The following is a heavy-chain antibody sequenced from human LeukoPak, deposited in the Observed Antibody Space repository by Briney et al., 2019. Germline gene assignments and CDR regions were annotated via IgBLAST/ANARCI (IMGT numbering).Heavy chain of an antibody. CDR1: GFTFSDYY. V-gene: IGHV3-11*04. CDR3: ARDNRDGYNYIAFDI. Sequence: GGSLRLSCAASGFTFSDYYMSWIRQAPGKGLEWVSYISSSGSTIYYADSVKGRFTISRDNAKNSLYLQMNSLRAEDTAVYYCARDNRDGYNYIAFDIWGQGTMVTVSS. J-gene: IGHJ3*02. CDR2: ISSSGSTI. D-gene: IGHD5-24*01.